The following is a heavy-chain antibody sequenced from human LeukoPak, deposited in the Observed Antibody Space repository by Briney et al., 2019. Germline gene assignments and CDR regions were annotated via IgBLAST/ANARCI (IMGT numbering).Heavy chain of an antibody. CDR2: INPNSGGT. CDR1: GYTFTGYY. J-gene: IGHJ3*02. CDR3: ARVDILTGNDAFDI. Sequence: GASVKVSCKASGYTFTGYYMHWVGQAPGQGLEWMGWINPNSGGTNYAQKFQGRVTMTRDTSISTAYMELSRLRSDDTAVYYCARVDILTGNDAFDIWGQGTVVTVSS. D-gene: IGHD3-9*01. V-gene: IGHV1-2*02.